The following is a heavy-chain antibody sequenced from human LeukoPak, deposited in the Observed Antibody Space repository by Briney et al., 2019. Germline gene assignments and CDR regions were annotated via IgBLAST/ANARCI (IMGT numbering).Heavy chain of an antibody. Sequence: GESLKISCKGSGYSFTSYWIGWGRQMPGKGLEWMGIIYPGDSDTRYSPSFQGQVTISADKSISTAYLQWSSLKASDTAMYYCARKVTTVTQWFDPWGQGTLVTVSS. CDR1: GYSFTSYW. CDR3: ARKVTTVTQWFDP. CDR2: IYPGDSDT. J-gene: IGHJ5*02. V-gene: IGHV5-51*01. D-gene: IGHD4-11*01.